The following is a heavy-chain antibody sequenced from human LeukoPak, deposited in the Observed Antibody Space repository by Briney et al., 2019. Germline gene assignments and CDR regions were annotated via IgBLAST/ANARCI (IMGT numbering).Heavy chain of an antibody. CDR3: TTSYSGNSWYDWFGP. J-gene: IGHJ5*02. CDR1: GFTFSGSS. D-gene: IGHD6-13*01. Sequence: GGSLRLSCAASGFTFSGSSIHWVRQASGKGLEWVGLIRTKANTYATAYAVSVTGRFTISRDDSKTTSYLQMNSLKTEDTALYFCTTSYSGNSWYDWFGPWGQGTLVTVSS. CDR2: IRTKANTYAT. V-gene: IGHV3-73*01.